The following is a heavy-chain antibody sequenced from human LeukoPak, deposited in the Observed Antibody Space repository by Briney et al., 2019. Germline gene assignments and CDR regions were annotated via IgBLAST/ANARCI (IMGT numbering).Heavy chain of an antibody. CDR1: GYTFTGYY. D-gene: IGHD1-1*01. V-gene: IGHV1-2*02. Sequence: ASVKVSCKASGYTFTGYYMHWVRQAHGQGLEWMGWINPNSGGTKYAQKFQGRVTMTRDTSISTVYMELSRLRPDDTAVYYCARDKQLDWAHYHYCYMDVWGKGTTVTVSS. CDR2: INPNSGGT. J-gene: IGHJ6*03. CDR3: ARDKQLDWAHYHYCYMDV.